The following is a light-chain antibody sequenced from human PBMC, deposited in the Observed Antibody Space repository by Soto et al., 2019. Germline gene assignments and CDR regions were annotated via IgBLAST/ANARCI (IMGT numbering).Light chain of an antibody. Sequence: YELIQPSSVSLSPGQTARITCSGDLLANKYARWFQQKPGQAPVLVMYQDTKRPSGIPERFSGSSSGTTVTLTISGAQVEDEADYYCYSAADNYLVFGGGTKLTVL. CDR1: LLANKY. CDR3: YSAADNYLV. J-gene: IGLJ3*02. CDR2: QDT. V-gene: IGLV3-27*01.